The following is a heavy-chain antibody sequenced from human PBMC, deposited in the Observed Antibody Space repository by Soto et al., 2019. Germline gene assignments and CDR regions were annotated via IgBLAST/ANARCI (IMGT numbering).Heavy chain of an antibody. CDR3: ARAPEVYCSSTSCYSTLDV. V-gene: IGHV5-51*01. CDR2: IYPGDSDT. D-gene: IGHD2-2*02. Sequence: GESVKISCKGSGYSFTNYCIGWVRQMPWKGLEWMGIIYPGDSDTRYSPSFQGQVTISADKSITTAYLQWSSLKASDTAMYFCARAPEVYCSSTSCYSTLDVWGQGTTVTVSS. CDR1: GYSFTNYC. J-gene: IGHJ6*02.